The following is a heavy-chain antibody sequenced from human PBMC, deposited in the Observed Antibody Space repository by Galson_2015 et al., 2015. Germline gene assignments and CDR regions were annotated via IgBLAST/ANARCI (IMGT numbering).Heavy chain of an antibody. J-gene: IGHJ3*02. V-gene: IGHV4-39*01. D-gene: IGHD6-19*01. CDR3: ARLTSGYSSGWGGRTPIGAFDI. CDR2: IYYSGST. Sequence: SETLSLTCTVSGGSISSSSYYWDWIRQPPGKGLEWIGSIYYSGSTYYNPSLKSRVTISVDTSKNQFPLKLSSVTAADTAVYYCARLTSGYSSGWGGRTPIGAFDIWGQGTMVTVSS. CDR1: GGSISSSSYY.